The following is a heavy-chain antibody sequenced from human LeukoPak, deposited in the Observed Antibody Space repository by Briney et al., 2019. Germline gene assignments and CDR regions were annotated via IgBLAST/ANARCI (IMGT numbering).Heavy chain of an antibody. CDR1: GFTFTNVW. CDR2: IKSKGDGETT. J-gene: IGHJ5*02. V-gene: IGHV3-15*01. Sequence: PGGSLRLSCAASGFTFTNVWMSWVRQALGKGLEWVGRIKSKGDGETTDYTAPVKGRFTISRDDSKTTLFLQMNSLKTEDTAVYYCVWVRGYNYALDPWSQGTLVTVSS. D-gene: IGHD5-18*01. CDR3: VWVRGYNYALDP.